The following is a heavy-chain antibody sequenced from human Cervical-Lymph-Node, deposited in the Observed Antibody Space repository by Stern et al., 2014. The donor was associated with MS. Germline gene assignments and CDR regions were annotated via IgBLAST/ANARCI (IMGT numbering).Heavy chain of an antibody. D-gene: IGHD3-22*01. CDR1: GGTFSSYE. CDR2: ITPTIDTP. Sequence: QVQLVESGAEVKKPGSSVKVSCKASGGTFSSYEISWVRQAPGQGLEWMGGITPTIDTPTYDQKFQDTVSFSSDESTSTAYMELSTLKSEDTAIYFCARAYTYYSHSAASWGQGTLVTVSS. J-gene: IGHJ5*02. V-gene: IGHV1-69*01. CDR3: ARAYTYYSHSAAS.